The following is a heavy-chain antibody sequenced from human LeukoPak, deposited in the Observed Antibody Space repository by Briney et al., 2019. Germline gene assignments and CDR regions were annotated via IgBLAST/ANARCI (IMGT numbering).Heavy chain of an antibody. CDR3: ARDVSNSGWYEGTFDV. CDR2: IKEDGSEQ. J-gene: IGHJ3*01. V-gene: IGHV3-7*03. Sequence: GGSLRLSCAASGFSFNSDWMDWVRQTPGEGLEWVANIKEDGSEQYYVDSVKGRFTITRDNAKNLLYLQVNSLRAEDTAVYYCARDVSNSGWYEGTFDVWGQGTMVTVSS. CDR1: GFSFNSDW. D-gene: IGHD6-19*01.